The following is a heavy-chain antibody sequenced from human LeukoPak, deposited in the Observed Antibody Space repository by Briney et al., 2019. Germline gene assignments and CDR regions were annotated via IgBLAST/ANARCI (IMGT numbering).Heavy chain of an antibody. CDR1: GFTFSSYS. V-gene: IGHV3-21*01. Sequence: GGSLRLSCAASGFTFSSYSMNWVRQAPGKGLEWVSSISSSSSYIYYADSVKGRFTISRDNAKNSLYLQMNSLRAEDTAVYYCARGGDTAMVRPPPSYYFDYWGQGTLVTVSS. D-gene: IGHD5-18*01. CDR3: ARGGDTAMVRPPPSYYFDY. CDR2: ISSSSSYI. J-gene: IGHJ4*02.